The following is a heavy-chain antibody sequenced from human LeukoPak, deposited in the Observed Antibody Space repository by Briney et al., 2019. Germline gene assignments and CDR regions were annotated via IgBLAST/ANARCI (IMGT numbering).Heavy chain of an antibody. Sequence: KPSQTLSLTCTVSGGSISSGDHYWSWIRQPPGKGLEWIGYIHYSGSTSYNPSLKSRVTISLDTSKNQFPLKVSSVTAADTAVYYCARVPKWREFDPWGQGTLVTVSS. D-gene: IGHD5-12*01. CDR2: IHYSGST. CDR3: ARVPKWREFDP. CDR1: GGSISSGDHY. J-gene: IGHJ5*02. V-gene: IGHV4-30-4*01.